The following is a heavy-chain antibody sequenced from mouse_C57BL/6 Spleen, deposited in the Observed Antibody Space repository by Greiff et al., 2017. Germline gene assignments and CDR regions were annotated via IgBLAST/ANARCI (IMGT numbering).Heavy chain of an antibody. V-gene: IGHV1-55*01. CDR3: ARRGYYLYAMDY. CDR1: GYTFTSYW. Sequence: QVQLQQPGAELVKPGASVKMSCKASGYTFTSYWITWVKQRPGQGLEWIGDIYPGSGSTNYNEKFKSKATLTVDSSSSTAYMQLSSLTSEDSAVYYCARRGYYLYAMDYWGQGTSVTVSS. D-gene: IGHD2-3*01. J-gene: IGHJ4*01. CDR2: IYPGSGST.